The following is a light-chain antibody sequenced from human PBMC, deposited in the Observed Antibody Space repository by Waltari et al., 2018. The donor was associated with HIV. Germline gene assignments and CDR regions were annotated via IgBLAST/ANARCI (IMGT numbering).Light chain of an antibody. V-gene: IGKV1-17*01. CDR3: LQHNDLPRT. J-gene: IGKJ1*01. CDR1: QDIKTD. CDR2: SAS. Sequence: DIQMTQSPSSLSASVGDRVTLTCRASQDIKTDLGWYQQKPGKAPRRLIYSASSLHTGVPSRFSAGGSGTTFSLSIIGLQSEDGGTYYCLQHNDLPRTFGQGT.